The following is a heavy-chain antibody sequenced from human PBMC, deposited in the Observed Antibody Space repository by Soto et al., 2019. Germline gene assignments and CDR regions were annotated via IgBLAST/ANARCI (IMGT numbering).Heavy chain of an antibody. Sequence: PSETLSLTCTVSGGSISSSSYYWGWIRQPPGKGLEWIGSIYYSGSTYYNPSLKSRVTISVDTSKNQFSLKLSSVTAADTAVYYCARDYDILTGFPYGMDVWGQGTTVTVSS. D-gene: IGHD3-9*01. CDR2: IYYSGST. V-gene: IGHV4-39*02. CDR3: ARDYDILTGFPYGMDV. J-gene: IGHJ6*02. CDR1: GGSISSSSYY.